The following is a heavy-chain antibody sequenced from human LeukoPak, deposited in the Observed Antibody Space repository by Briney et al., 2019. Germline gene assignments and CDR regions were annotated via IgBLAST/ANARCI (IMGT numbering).Heavy chain of an antibody. V-gene: IGHV4-39*01. CDR2: IYYSGST. CDR1: GGSISSYY. J-gene: IGHJ4*02. Sequence: SETLSLTCTVSGGSISSYYWGWIRQPPGKGLEWIGSIYYSGSTYFNPSLESRVTISVDTSKNQFSLKLSSVIAADTAVYYCGSLKGYVVYWGQGTLVTVSS. CDR3: GSLKGYVVY.